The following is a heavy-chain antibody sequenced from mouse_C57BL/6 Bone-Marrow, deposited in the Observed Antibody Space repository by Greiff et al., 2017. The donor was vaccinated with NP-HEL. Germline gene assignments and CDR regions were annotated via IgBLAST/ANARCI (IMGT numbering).Heavy chain of an antibody. CDR3: ARRRGYFYFDY. CDR2: ISSGGSYT. Sequence: EVKVVESGGDLVKPGGSLKLSCAASGFTFSSYGMSWVRQTPDKRLEWVATISSGGSYTYYPDSVKGRFTISRDNAKNTLYLQMSSLKSEDTAMYYCARRRGYFYFDYGGQGTTLTVSS. D-gene: IGHD3-1*01. V-gene: IGHV5-6*02. CDR1: GFTFSSYG. J-gene: IGHJ2*01.